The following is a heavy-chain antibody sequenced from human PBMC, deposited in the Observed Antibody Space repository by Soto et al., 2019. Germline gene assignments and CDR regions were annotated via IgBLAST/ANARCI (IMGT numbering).Heavy chain of an antibody. CDR1: GFTFSSYA. J-gene: IGHJ6*02. V-gene: IGHV3-23*01. Sequence: PGGSLRLSCAASGFTFSSYAMSWFRQAPGKGLEWVSAISGSGGSTYYADSVKGRFTISRDNSKNTLYLQMNSLRAEDTAVYYCATSTVTTRFGYYYGMDVWGQGTTVTVSS. CDR3: ATSTVTTRFGYYYGMDV. D-gene: IGHD4-17*01. CDR2: ISGSGGST.